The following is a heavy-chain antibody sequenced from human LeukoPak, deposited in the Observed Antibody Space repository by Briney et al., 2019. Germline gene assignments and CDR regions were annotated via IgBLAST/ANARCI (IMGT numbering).Heavy chain of an antibody. CDR3: AKAPLESYSSWSGSYPGFDY. J-gene: IGHJ4*02. CDR1: GFTFSSFA. V-gene: IGHV3-23*01. CDR2: VSGGGST. D-gene: IGHD3-3*01. Sequence: PGGSLRLSCAASGFTFSSFAMSWVRQAPGKGLEWVSTVSGGGSTYYADSVKGRFTISRDNSKDTLYLQLNSLRAEDTAVYYCAKAPLESYSSWSGSYPGFDYWGQGTLVTVSS.